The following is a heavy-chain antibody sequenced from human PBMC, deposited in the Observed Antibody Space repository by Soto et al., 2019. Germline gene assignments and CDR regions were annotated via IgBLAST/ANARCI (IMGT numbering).Heavy chain of an antibody. V-gene: IGHV1-69*01. CDR1: GDSFSKYT. CDR3: ARGRGLYNSGRSQLDS. Sequence: QVQLVQSGAEVKKPGSSVRVSCKTSGDSFSKYTVNWVRQAPRQGLEWMGGFIPRFGTTNFAPTLQGRLTITADQSMNTVYMELSSLRSEDTALYCCARGRGLYNSGRSQLDSCCPGTLVTVSS. D-gene: IGHD1-1*01. J-gene: IGHJ4*02. CDR2: FIPRFGTT.